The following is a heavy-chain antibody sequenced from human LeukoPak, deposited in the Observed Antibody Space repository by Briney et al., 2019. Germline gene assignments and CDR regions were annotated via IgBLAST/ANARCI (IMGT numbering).Heavy chain of an antibody. J-gene: IGHJ4*02. V-gene: IGHV4-59*01. D-gene: IGHD1-26*01. CDR2: INYSGST. CDR3: ARRSGSYYDY. CDR1: GGSINYYY. Sequence: PSETLSLTCTVSGGSINYYYWSWIRQPPGKGLEWIGYINYSGSTNYNPSLKSRVTISVDTSEKQFYLKLSSVTAADTAVYYCARRSGSYYDYWGQGTLVTVSS.